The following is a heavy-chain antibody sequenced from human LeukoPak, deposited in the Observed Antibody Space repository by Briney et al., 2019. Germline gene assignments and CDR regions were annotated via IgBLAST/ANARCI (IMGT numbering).Heavy chain of an antibody. CDR2: VGGDDAT. Sequence: GSLRLSCAASGFTFINYAMNWVRQAPGKGLEWVSVVGGDDATYYTDSVKGRFTISRDNSKNTLSLQMNSLRPEDTAVYYCAKDSWSYNGIYDPFDIWGQGTMVTVSS. CDR1: GFTFINYA. CDR3: AKDSWSYNGIYDPFDI. J-gene: IGHJ3*02. V-gene: IGHV3-23*01. D-gene: IGHD2-8*01.